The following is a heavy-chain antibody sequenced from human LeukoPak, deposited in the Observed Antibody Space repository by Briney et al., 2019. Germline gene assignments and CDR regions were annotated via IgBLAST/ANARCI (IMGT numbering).Heavy chain of an antibody. CDR1: GFTFSSYA. CDR2: ISGSGGST. V-gene: IGHV3-23*01. Sequence: GGSLRLSCAASGFTFSSYAMRWVRPAPGKGLEWVSAISGSGGSTYYADSVKGRFTISRDNSKNTLYLQMNSLRAEDTAVYYCAKDSSGCHWRWGQGTLVTVSS. D-gene: IGHD6-19*01. J-gene: IGHJ4*02. CDR3: AKDSSGCHWR.